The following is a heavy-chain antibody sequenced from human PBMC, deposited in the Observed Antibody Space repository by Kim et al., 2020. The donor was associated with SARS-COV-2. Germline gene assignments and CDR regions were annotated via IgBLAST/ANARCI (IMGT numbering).Heavy chain of an antibody. CDR3: ARDPRSDYFDY. V-gene: IGHV3-30*04. J-gene: IGHJ4*02. Sequence: GGSLRLSCAASGFTFSSYAMHWVRQAPGKGLEWVAVISYDGSNKYYADSVKGRFTISRDNSKNTLYLQMNSLRAEDTAVYYCARDPRSDYFDYWGQGTLVTVSS. CDR2: ISYDGSNK. CDR1: GFTFSSYA.